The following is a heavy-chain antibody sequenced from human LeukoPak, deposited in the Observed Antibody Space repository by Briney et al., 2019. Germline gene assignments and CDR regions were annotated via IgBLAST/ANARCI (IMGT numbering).Heavy chain of an antibody. J-gene: IGHJ6*04. V-gene: IGHV3-21*01. CDR3: ARDPSGRVVATLMDV. CDR2: IISSSSYI. D-gene: IGHD5-12*01. Sequence: PGGSLRLSCAASGFTFSSYSMNWVRQAPGKGLEWVSSIISSSSYIYYADSVKGRFTISRDNAKNSLYLQMNSLRAEDTAVYYCARDPSGRVVATLMDVWGKGTTVTVSS. CDR1: GFTFSSYS.